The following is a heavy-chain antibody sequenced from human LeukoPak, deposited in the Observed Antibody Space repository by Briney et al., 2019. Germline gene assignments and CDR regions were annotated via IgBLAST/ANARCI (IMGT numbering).Heavy chain of an antibody. Sequence: GGSLRLSCAASGFTFSSYGMHWVRQAPGKGLEWVAFIRYDGSNKYYADSVKGRFTISRDNSKSTLYLQMNSLRAEDTAVYYCTKEGQYCSSTSCYNPTNAFDIWGQGTMVTVSS. CDR3: TKEGQYCSSTSCYNPTNAFDI. CDR2: IRYDGSNK. V-gene: IGHV3-30*02. J-gene: IGHJ3*02. D-gene: IGHD2-2*02. CDR1: GFTFSSYG.